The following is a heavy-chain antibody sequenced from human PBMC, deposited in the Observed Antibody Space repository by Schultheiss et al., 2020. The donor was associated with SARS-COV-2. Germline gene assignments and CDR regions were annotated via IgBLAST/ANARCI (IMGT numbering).Heavy chain of an antibody. CDR1: GGSISSGGYY. CDR2: IYYSGST. J-gene: IGHJ6*03. Sequence: SETLSLTCTVSGGSISSGGYYWSWIRQHPGKGLEWIGYIYYSGSTYYNPSLKSRVTISVDTSKNQFSLKLSSVTAADTAVYYCARKIGGYGDYGYYYYMDVWGKGTTVTVSS. CDR3: ARKIGGYGDYGYYYYMDV. V-gene: IGHV4-31*03. D-gene: IGHD4-17*01.